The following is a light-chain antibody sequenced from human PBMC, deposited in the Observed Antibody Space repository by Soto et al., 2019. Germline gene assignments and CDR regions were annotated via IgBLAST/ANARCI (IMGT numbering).Light chain of an antibody. V-gene: IGKV3-11*01. CDR2: AAS. Sequence: EIVLTQSPATLSLSPGESATLSCSAIQSVNNYLYWCQQKPGQAPRLIISAASNRATGIPARFSGSGSETDFTLTITNLEPEDFAVYYCQQNRSWPPINFGQGTRLEIK. CDR3: QQNRSWPPIN. CDR1: QSVNNY. J-gene: IGKJ5*01.